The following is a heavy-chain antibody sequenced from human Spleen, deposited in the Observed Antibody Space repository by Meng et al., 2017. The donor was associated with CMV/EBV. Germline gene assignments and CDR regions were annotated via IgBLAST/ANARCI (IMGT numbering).Heavy chain of an antibody. V-gene: IGHV3-11*04. D-gene: IGHD1-26*01. Sequence: CAASGFTFSDYYMTWIRQAPGKGLEWVSYISSSGSITKYLDSVKGRFTISRDNAKNSLFLQMNSLRVEDTAVYYCARDSSAVHNWLDSWGQGTLVTVSS. CDR2: ISSSGSIT. J-gene: IGHJ5*01. CDR1: GFTFSDYY. CDR3: ARDSSAVHNWLDS.